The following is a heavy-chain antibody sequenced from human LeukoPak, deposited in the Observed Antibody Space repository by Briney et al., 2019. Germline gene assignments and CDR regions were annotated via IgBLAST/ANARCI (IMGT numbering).Heavy chain of an antibody. Sequence: QAGGFLRLSCAASGFTFDDYAMHWVRQAPGKGLEWVSLIGGDGGSTYYADSVKGRFTISRDDSKNSLFLQMKSLRTDDTALYYCVKEPHYYDRSGYFWGQGTLVTVSS. J-gene: IGHJ4*02. V-gene: IGHV3-43*02. CDR2: IGGDGGST. D-gene: IGHD3-22*01. CDR3: VKEPHYYDRSGYF. CDR1: GFTFDDYA.